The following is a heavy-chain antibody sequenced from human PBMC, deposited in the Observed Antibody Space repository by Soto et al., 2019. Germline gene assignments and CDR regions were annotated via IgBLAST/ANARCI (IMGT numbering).Heavy chain of an antibody. Sequence: SETLSLTCTVSGGSISSYYWSWIRQPPGKGLEWIGYIYYSGSTNYNPSLKSRVTISVDTSKNQFSLKLSSVTAADTAVYYCARVVVPAASRASDIWGQGTMVTVSS. D-gene: IGHD2-2*01. J-gene: IGHJ3*02. CDR1: GGSISSYY. V-gene: IGHV4-59*08. CDR2: IYYSGST. CDR3: ARVVVPAASRASDI.